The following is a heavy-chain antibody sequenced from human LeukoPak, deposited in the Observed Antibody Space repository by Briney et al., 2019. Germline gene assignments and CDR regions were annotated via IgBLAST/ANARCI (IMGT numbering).Heavy chain of an antibody. D-gene: IGHD1-26*01. CDR1: GYTFTGYY. CDR3: ARGVGATKHLFDY. Sequence: ASVKVSCKASGYTFTGYYMHWVRQAPGQGLEWMGWINPNSGGTNYAQKFQGRFTMTRDTSISTAYMELSRLRSDDTAVYYCARGVGATKHLFDYWGQGTLVTVSS. CDR2: INPNSGGT. J-gene: IGHJ4*02. V-gene: IGHV1-2*02.